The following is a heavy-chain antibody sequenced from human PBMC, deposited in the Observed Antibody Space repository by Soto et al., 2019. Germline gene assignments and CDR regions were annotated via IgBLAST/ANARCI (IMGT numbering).Heavy chain of an antibody. D-gene: IGHD6-13*01. CDR2: IIPILGIA. CDR1: GGTFSSYT. J-gene: IGHJ6*02. CDR3: AISLPEEAAGNYYYYGMDV. Sequence: QVQLVQSGAEVKKPGSSVKVSCKASGGTFSSYTISWVRQAPGQGLEWMGRIIPILGIANYAQKFQGRVTITADKSTSTAYMELSSLRSEDTAVYYCAISLPEEAAGNYYYYGMDVWGQGTTVTVSS. V-gene: IGHV1-69*02.